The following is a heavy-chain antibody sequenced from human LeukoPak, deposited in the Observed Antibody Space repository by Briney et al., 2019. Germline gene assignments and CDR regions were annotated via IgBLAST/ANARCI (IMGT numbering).Heavy chain of an antibody. Sequence: GGSLRLSCAVSGLTFRNHAMSWVRQAPGKGLEWVAGITGSGVTTYHAQSVKGGLTISRDNSKNTLYLQMNSLRAEDTALYYCATRPASETYFGVFDYWGQGTMVTVSS. CDR2: ITGSGVTT. D-gene: IGHD1-26*01. CDR3: ATRPASETYFGVFDY. J-gene: IGHJ4*02. V-gene: IGHV3-23*01. CDR1: GLTFRNHA.